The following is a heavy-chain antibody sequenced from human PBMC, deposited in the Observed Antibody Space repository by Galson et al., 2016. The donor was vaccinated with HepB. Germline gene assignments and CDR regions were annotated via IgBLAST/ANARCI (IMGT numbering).Heavy chain of an antibody. V-gene: IGHV3-30*03. J-gene: IGHJ6*02. CDR2: ILYDVSDK. D-gene: IGHD6-19*01. Sequence: SLRLSCAASGFTFSWFGMHWVRQAPGKGLEWVTAISYDGVAVILYDVSDKYYADSVKGRFTISRDNSKNTLYLQMNSLRAEDTAVYYCASGYSSFHSGRWGNGMDVWGQGTTVTVSS. CDR3: ASGYSSFHSGRWGNGMDV. CDR1: GFTFSWFG.